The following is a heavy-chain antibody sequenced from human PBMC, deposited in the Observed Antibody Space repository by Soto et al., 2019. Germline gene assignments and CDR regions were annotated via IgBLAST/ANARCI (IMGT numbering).Heavy chain of an antibody. CDR2: ISETGDSL. J-gene: IGHJ4*02. CDR3: ARDGTYSGYDPQYYFDY. D-gene: IGHD5-12*01. Sequence: GGSLRLSCAASQFTFSSFAMTWARQAPGKGLEWVSFISETGDSLSYAESVKGRFTISRDNSKNTLYLQMSSLRSEDTAVYYCARDGTYSGYDPQYYFDYWGQETLVTVSS. V-gene: IGHV3-23*01. CDR1: QFTFSSFA.